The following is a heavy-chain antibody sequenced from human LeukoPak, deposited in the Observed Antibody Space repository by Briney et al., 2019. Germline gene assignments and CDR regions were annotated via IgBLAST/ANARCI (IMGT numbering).Heavy chain of an antibody. J-gene: IGHJ6*02. CDR1: GYTFTSYG. CDR2: ISAYNGNT. CDR3: ARDIVVVPAAGRYYYYGMDV. Sequence: ASVKVSCKASGYTFTSYGISWVRQAPGQGLEWMGWISAYNGNTNYAQKLQGRVTMTTDTSTSTAYMELRSLRSDDTAVYYCARDIVVVPAAGRYYYYGMDVWGQGTTVTDSS. V-gene: IGHV1-18*01. D-gene: IGHD2-2*01.